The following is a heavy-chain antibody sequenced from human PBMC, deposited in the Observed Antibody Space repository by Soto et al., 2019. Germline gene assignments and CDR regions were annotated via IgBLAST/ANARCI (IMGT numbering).Heavy chain of an antibody. V-gene: IGHV3-30*18. D-gene: IGHD6-19*01. J-gene: IGHJ6*02. CDR2: ISYDGSNK. Sequence: QVQLVESGGGVVQPGRSLRLSCAASGFTFSSYGMHWVRQAPGKGLEWVAVISYDGSNKYYADSVKGRFTISRDNSKNTLYLQMNSLSAEDTAVYYCAKEIAVAGTPYYYGMDVWGQGTTVTVSS. CDR3: AKEIAVAGTPYYYGMDV. CDR1: GFTFSSYG.